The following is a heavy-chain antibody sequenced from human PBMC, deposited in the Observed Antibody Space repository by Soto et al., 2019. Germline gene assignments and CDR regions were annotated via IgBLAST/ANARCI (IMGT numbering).Heavy chain of an antibody. CDR3: ARLRLGELSFGWFDP. CDR2: IYYSGST. J-gene: IGHJ5*02. V-gene: IGHV4-30-4*01. D-gene: IGHD3-16*02. Sequence: QVQLQESGPGLVKPSQTLSLTCTVSGGSISSGDYYWSWIRQPPGKGLEWIGYIYYSGSTYYNPSLKSRVTISVDTSKNQFSLKLSSVTAADTAVYYCARLRLGELSFGWFDPWGQGTLVTVSS. CDR1: GGSISSGDYY.